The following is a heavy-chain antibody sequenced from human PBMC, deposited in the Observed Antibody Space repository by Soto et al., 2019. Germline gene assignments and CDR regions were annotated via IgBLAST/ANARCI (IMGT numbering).Heavy chain of an antibody. V-gene: IGHV4-34*01. CDR3: AIPRGSSPALGY. J-gene: IGHJ4*02. CDR2: INHSGST. CDR1: GGSFSGYY. D-gene: IGHD6-6*01. Sequence: PWGTLSLTCAVYGGSFSGYYWSWIRQPPGKGLEWIGEINHSGSTNYNPSLKSRVTISVDTSKNQFSLKLSSVTAAGTAVYYCAIPRGSSPALGYWGQGTLVTVSS.